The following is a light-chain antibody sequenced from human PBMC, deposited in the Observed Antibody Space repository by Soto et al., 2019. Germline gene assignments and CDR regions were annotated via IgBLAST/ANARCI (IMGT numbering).Light chain of an antibody. J-gene: IGKJ5*01. CDR3: QQYNTWPIT. CDR1: QSVSTN. CDR2: AAS. V-gene: IGKV3D-15*01. Sequence: EIVLTQSPASLSLSPGESATLSCRASQSVSTNLARYQQKPGQAPRLLIYAASTRATGIPARFSGSGSGTEFTLTISSLQSEDFAIYYCQQYNTWPITFGQGTRLEIK.